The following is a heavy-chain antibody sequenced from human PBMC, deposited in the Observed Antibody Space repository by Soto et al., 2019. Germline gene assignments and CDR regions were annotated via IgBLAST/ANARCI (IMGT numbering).Heavy chain of an antibody. V-gene: IGHV1-69*13. CDR2: IIPNYGKA. Sequence: SVKGACKASCYTFTSYGSSWVRQAPGQGLEWMGWIIPNYGKANYAQKFQGRVTITADESTSTAYMELSSLRSEDTAVYYCASKWELLGAFDIWGQGTMVTVSS. D-gene: IGHD1-26*01. CDR3: ASKWELLGAFDI. J-gene: IGHJ3*02. CDR1: CYTFTSYG.